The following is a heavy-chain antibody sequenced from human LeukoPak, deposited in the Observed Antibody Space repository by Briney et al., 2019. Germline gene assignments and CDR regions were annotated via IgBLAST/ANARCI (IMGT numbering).Heavy chain of an antibody. V-gene: IGHV3-33*01. J-gene: IGHJ6*04. D-gene: IGHD2-8*01. CDR2: IWYDGSNK. Sequence: PGRSLRLPCAASGFTFSSYGMHWVRQAPGKGLEWVAVIWYDGSNKYYADSVKGRFTISRDNSKNTLYLQMNSLRAEDTAVYYCARGMAGLYGMDVWGKGTTVTVSS. CDR3: ARGMAGLYGMDV. CDR1: GFTFSSYG.